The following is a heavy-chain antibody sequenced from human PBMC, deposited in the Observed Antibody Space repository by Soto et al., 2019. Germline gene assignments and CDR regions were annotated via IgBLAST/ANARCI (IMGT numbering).Heavy chain of an antibody. CDR2: IKQDGSEK. CDR1: GFTFSSYW. J-gene: IGHJ6*02. D-gene: IGHD6-19*01. V-gene: IGHV3-7*01. Sequence: GGSLRLSCAASGFTFSSYWMSWVRQAPGKGLEWVANIKQDGSEKYYADSVKGRFTISRDNAKNSLYLQMNSLRAEDTAVYYCASGGLGWYRNSDYYGMDVWGQGTTVTVSS. CDR3: ASGGLGWYRNSDYYGMDV.